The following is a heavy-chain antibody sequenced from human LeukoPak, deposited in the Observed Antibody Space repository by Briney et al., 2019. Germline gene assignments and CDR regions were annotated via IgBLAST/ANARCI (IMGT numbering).Heavy chain of an antibody. Sequence: SETLSLTCTVSGGSISSYYWSWIRQPAGKGLEWIGRIYTSGSTNYNPSLKSRVTMSVDTSKNQFSLKLRSVTAAAPAVYYCAGGHYDFWSGYYTSFDYWGQGTLVTVSS. J-gene: IGHJ4*02. V-gene: IGHV4-4*07. CDR1: GGSISSYY. CDR3: AGGHYDFWSGYYTSFDY. D-gene: IGHD3-3*01. CDR2: IYTSGST.